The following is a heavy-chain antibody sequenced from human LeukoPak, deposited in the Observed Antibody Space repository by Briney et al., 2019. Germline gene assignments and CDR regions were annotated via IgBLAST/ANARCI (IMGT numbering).Heavy chain of an antibody. CDR1: GYIFTSHW. CDR3: ARQRYCSFSSCYEDYDY. Sequence: GESLKISCQGSGYIFTSHWIGWGRQVPGKGLEWMGIIYSGDSDTIYSPLFQGQVTISSHKSISTAYLQWSSLKASDTAMYYCARQRYCSFSSCYEDYDYWGQGTLVTVSS. D-gene: IGHD2-15*01. J-gene: IGHJ4*02. V-gene: IGHV5-51*01. CDR2: IYSGDSDT.